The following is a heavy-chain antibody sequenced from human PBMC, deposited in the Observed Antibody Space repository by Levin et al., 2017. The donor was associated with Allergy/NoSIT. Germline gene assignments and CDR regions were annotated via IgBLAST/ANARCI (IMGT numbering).Heavy chain of an antibody. CDR2: IGIAGDT. CDR1: GFTFSRYD. D-gene: IGHD6-25*01. CDR3: ARETGMGSSGWGGLDY. V-gene: IGHV3-13*04. J-gene: IGHJ4*02. Sequence: GGSLRLSCAASGFTFSRYDMHWVRQLTGKGLEWVSAIGIAGDTYYPGSVKDRFTISRDDAKNFLYLQMNNLRAGDTAVYYCARETGMGSSGWGGLDYWGQGILVTVSS.